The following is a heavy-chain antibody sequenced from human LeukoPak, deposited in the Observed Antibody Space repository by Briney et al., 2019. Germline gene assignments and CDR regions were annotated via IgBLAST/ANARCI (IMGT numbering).Heavy chain of an antibody. CDR1: GFTFSSYA. CDR2: ISSNGGST. V-gene: IGHV3-64*01. D-gene: IGHD6-13*01. J-gene: IGHJ4*02. Sequence: GGSLRLSCAASGFTFSSYAMHWVRQAPGKGLEYVSAISSNGGSTYYANSVKGRFTISRDNSKNTLYLQMNSLRAEDTAVYYCARGGQLALDYWGQGTLVTVSS. CDR3: ARGGQLALDY.